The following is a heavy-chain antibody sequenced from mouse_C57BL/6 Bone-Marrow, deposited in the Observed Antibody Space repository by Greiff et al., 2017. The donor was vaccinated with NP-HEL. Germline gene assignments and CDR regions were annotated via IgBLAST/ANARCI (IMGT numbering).Heavy chain of an antibody. CDR2: IDPENGDT. V-gene: IGHV14-4*01. J-gene: IGHJ3*01. Sequence: EVQLVESGAELVRPGASVKLSCTASGFNIKDDYMHWVKQRPEQGLEWIGWIDPENGDTEYASKFQGKATITADTASNPASLQLSSLTSEDTAVYYCTTDRVGFAYWGQGTLVTVSA. CDR1: GFNIKDDY. CDR3: TTDRVGFAY.